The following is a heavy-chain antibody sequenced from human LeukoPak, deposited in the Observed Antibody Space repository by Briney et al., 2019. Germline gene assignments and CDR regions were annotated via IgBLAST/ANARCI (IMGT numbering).Heavy chain of an antibody. V-gene: IGHV3-48*01. CDR2: ISSSSTI. Sequence: GGSLRLSCAASGFTFSSYSMNWVRQAPGKGLEWVLYISSSSTIYYADSVKGRFTISRDNAKNSLYLQMNSLRAEDTAVYYCARVSVHPRLGDQGKGYYYYYYMDVWGKGTTVTVSS. J-gene: IGHJ6*03. D-gene: IGHD3-16*01. CDR1: GFTFSSYS. CDR3: ARVSVHPRLGDQGKGYYYYYYMDV.